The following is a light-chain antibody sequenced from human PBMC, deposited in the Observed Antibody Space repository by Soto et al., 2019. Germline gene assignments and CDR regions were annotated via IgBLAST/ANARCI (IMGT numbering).Light chain of an antibody. Sequence: QSALTQPASVSGSPGQSITISCTGSTSDVGAYNYVSWYKHHPGQAPQLMIYEVSNRPSGVSNRFSGSKSGNTASLTISGLQADDEGDYYCSSKTSSSSPFVFGPGTKVTVL. V-gene: IGLV2-14*01. CDR1: TSDVGAYNY. CDR3: SSKTSSSSPFV. J-gene: IGLJ1*01. CDR2: EVS.